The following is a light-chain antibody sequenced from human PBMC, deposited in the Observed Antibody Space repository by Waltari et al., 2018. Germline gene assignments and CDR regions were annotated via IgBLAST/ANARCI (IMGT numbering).Light chain of an antibody. CDR1: NIGSKN. CDR2: RDS. Sequence: SYELTQPLSVSVALGQTARITCGGNNIGSKNVHGYQQKPGQAPVLVIYRDSNRPSGIPERFSGSNSGNTATLTISRAQAGDEADYYCQVWDSSSLVFGGGTKLTVL. J-gene: IGLJ3*02. CDR3: QVWDSSSLV. V-gene: IGLV3-9*01.